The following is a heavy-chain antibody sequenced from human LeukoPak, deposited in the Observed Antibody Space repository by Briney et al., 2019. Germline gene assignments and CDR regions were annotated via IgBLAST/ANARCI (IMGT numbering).Heavy chain of an antibody. V-gene: IGHV1-69*13. CDR1: GGTFSSYA. Sequence: SVKVSCKASGGTFSSYAISWVRQAPGQGLEWMGGIIPIFGRANYAQKFQGRVTITADESTSTAYMELSSLRSEDTAVYYCAREAGYSYGYGGNWFDPWGQGTLVTVSS. CDR2: IIPIFGRA. CDR3: AREAGYSYGYGGNWFDP. J-gene: IGHJ5*02. D-gene: IGHD5-18*01.